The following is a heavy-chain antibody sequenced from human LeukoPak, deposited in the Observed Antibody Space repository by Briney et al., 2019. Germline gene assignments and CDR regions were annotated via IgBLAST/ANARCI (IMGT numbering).Heavy chain of an antibody. CDR2: INPNSGGT. CDR3: ARDWDGGYVFFDY. V-gene: IGHV1-2*02. J-gene: IGHJ4*02. Sequence: ASVKVSCKASGYTFTGYYMHRVRQAPGQGLEWMGWINPNSGGTNYAQKFQGRVTMTRDTSISTAYMELSRLRSDDTAVYYCARDWDGGYVFFDYWGQGTLVTVSS. D-gene: IGHD5-12*01. CDR1: GYTFTGYY.